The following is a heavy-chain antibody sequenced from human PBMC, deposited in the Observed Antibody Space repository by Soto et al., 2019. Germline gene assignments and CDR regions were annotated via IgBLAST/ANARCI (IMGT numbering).Heavy chain of an antibody. V-gene: IGHV4-30-4*01. CDR3: ARIKGSYYQKLPFDY. CDR1: GGSISSGDYY. D-gene: IGHD3-10*01. CDR2: IYYSGST. J-gene: IGHJ4*02. Sequence: KASETLSLTCTVSGGSISSGDYYWSWIRQPPGKGLEWIGYIYYSGSTYYNPSLKSRVTISVDTSKNQFSLKLSSVTAADTAVYYCARIKGSYYQKLPFDYWGQGTLVTVSS.